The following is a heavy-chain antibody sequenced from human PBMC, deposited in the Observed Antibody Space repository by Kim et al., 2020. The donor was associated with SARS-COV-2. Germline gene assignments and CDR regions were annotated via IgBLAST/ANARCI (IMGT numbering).Heavy chain of an antibody. CDR1: GGSFSGYY. CDR3: ARGIPAAIVRTLNWFDP. V-gene: IGHV4-34*01. J-gene: IGHJ5*02. CDR2: INHSGST. Sequence: SETLSLTCAVYGGSFSGYYWSWIRQPPGKGLEWIGEINHSGSTNYNPSLKSRVTISVDTSKNQFSLKLSSVTAADTAVYYCARGIPAAIVRTLNWFDPWGQGTLVTVSS. D-gene: IGHD2-2*02.